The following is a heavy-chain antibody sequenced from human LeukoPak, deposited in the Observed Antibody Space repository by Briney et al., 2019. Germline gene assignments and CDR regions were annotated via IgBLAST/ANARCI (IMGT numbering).Heavy chain of an antibody. V-gene: IGHV4-39*07. CDR1: GDSISTSSSY. D-gene: IGHD6-19*01. Sequence: SETLSLTCSVSGDSISTSSSYWGWIRQPPGKGLEWIGSIYYSGSTYYNPSLKSRVTISVDTSKNQFSLKLSSVTAADTAVYYCAREGNSGWYPPSLDYWGQGTLVTVSS. J-gene: IGHJ4*02. CDR3: AREGNSGWYPPSLDY. CDR2: IYYSGST.